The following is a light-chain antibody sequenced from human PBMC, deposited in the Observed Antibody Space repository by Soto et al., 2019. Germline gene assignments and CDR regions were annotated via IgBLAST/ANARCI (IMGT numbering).Light chain of an antibody. Sequence: EIVLTQSPATLSLSPGERATLSCRASQSVSSYLAWYQQKPGQAPGLLLYGASNRASGIPDRFSGSGSGTDFTLTISRLEPEDFAVYYCQQYGSSFTFGPGTRWIS. CDR1: QSVSSY. CDR3: QQYGSSFT. CDR2: GAS. J-gene: IGKJ3*01. V-gene: IGKV3-20*01.